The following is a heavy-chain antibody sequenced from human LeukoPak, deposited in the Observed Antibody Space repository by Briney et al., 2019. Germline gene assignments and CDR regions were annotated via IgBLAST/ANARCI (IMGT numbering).Heavy chain of an antibody. V-gene: IGHV3-30*18. D-gene: IGHD3-3*01. CDR3: AKDHSYDFWSGTFDY. J-gene: IGHJ4*02. Sequence: GGSLRLSCAASGSTFSSYGMHWVRQAPGKGLEWVAVISYDGSNKYYADSVKGRFTISRDNSKNTLYLQMNSLRAEDTAVYYCAKDHSYDFWSGTFDYWGQGTLVTVSS. CDR1: GSTFSSYG. CDR2: ISYDGSNK.